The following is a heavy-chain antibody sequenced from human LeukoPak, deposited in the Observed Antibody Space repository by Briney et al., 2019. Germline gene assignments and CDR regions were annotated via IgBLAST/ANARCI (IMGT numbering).Heavy chain of an antibody. V-gene: IGHV3-23*01. J-gene: IGHJ3*02. Sequence: PGGSLRLSCAASGFAFTNHAVSWVRQAPGKGLEWVSAEGSAGGTYYADSVKGRFTIPRDNSGKTMSLQMNRLRVEDTALYYCASRTWVGAGYYAFDIWGQGTMVTVSS. CDR2: EGSAGGT. CDR1: GFAFTNHA. CDR3: ASRTWVGAGYYAFDI. D-gene: IGHD1-26*01.